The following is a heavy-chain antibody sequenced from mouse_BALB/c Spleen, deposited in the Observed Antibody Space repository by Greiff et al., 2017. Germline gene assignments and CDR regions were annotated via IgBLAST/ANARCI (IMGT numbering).Heavy chain of an antibody. CDR3: EREGYDDAMDY. D-gene: IGHD2-14*01. V-gene: IGHV1S29*02. J-gene: IGHJ4*01. CDR2: IYPYNGGT. CDR1: GYTFTDYN. Sequence: VQLKESGPELVKPGASVKISCKASGYTFTDYNMHWVKQSHGKSLEWIGYIYPYNGGTGYNQKFKSKATLTVDNSSSTAYMELRSLTSEDSAVYYCEREGYDDAMDYWGQGTSVTVSS.